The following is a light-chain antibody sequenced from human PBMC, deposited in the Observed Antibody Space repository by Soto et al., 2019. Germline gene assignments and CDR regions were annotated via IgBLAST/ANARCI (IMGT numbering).Light chain of an antibody. J-gene: IGKJ5*01. CDR1: QGISNW. Sequence: DIQITQSPSSLSASVLDRFTITCRSSQGISNWLAWYQQKPGRATKLLIYDASTLESGVPSRFSGSGSETEFPLTISRLQTDDFATYFCHSRAFGPGTRLEIK. V-gene: IGKV1-5*01. CDR2: DAS. CDR3: HSRA.